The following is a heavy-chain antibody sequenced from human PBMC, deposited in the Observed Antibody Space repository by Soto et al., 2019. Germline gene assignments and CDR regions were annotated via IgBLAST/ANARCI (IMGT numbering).Heavy chain of an antibody. J-gene: IGHJ4*02. Sequence: SETLSLTCAVSGGSISGSYYYWGWLRQSPGKGPEWIGEINHSGSTNYNPSLKSRVTISVDTSKNQFSLKLSSVTAADTAVYYCARPPYYDSSGYYFYWGQGTLVTVSS. V-gene: IGHV4-34*01. CDR1: GGSISGSYYY. D-gene: IGHD3-22*01. CDR2: INHSGST. CDR3: ARPPYYDSSGYYFY.